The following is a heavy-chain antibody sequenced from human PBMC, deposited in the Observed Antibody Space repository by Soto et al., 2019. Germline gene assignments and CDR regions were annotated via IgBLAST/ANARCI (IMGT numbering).Heavy chain of an antibody. V-gene: IGHV1-69*13. Sequence: SVKVSCKASGGTFSSYAISWVRQAPGQGLEWMGGIIPIFGTANYAQKFQGRVTITADESTSTAYMELSSLRSEDTAVYYCARAPGGAYYYDSSGLPSEYFQHWGQGTLVTVSS. CDR3: ARAPGGAYYYDSSGLPSEYFQH. CDR2: IIPIFGTA. CDR1: GGTFSSYA. D-gene: IGHD3-22*01. J-gene: IGHJ1*01.